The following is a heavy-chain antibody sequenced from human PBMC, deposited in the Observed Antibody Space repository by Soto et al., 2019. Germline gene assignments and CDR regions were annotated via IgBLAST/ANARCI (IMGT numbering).Heavy chain of an antibody. J-gene: IGHJ5*02. Sequence: ASVKVSCKASGYTFTSYGISWVRQAPGQGLEWMGWISAYNGNTNYAQKLQGRVTMTTDTSTSTAYMELRSLRSDDTAVYHCARDQRNYDFWSGPNWFDPWGQGTLVTVSS. V-gene: IGHV1-18*04. CDR1: GYTFTSYG. CDR2: ISAYNGNT. CDR3: ARDQRNYDFWSGPNWFDP. D-gene: IGHD3-3*01.